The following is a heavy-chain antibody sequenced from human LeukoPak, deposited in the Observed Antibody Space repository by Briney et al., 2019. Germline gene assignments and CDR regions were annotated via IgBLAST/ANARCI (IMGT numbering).Heavy chain of an antibody. CDR1: GYIFTGYY. J-gene: IGHJ4*02. V-gene: IGHV1-2*04. D-gene: IGHD2-8*01. Sequence: ASVKVSCKASGYIFTGYYMHWGRQVPGQGLEWMGWINPNSGGTNYAQKFQGWVTMTRDTSISTAYMDLNRLTSDDTAVYYCSRGLINGHDFDYWGQGTVVTVSS. CDR3: SRGLINGHDFDY. CDR2: INPNSGGT.